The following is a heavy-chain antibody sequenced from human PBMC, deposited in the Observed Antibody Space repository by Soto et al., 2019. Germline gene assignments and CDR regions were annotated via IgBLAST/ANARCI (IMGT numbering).Heavy chain of an antibody. Sequence: QVQLVQSGAEVKKPGSSVKVSCKASGGTFNNYTISWVRQAPGQGLEWMGRIIPILGIANYAQKFQDRVTIAADRFTSTAYMELSSLRSDDTAVYYCVREVSTMAYNWFDPWGQGALLTVSS. CDR3: VREVSTMAYNWFDP. J-gene: IGHJ5*02. V-gene: IGHV1-69*08. CDR2: IIPILGIA. CDR1: GGTFNNYT. D-gene: IGHD3-10*01.